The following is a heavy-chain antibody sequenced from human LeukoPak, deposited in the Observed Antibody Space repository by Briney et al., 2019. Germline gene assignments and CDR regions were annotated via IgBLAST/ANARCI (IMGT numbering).Heavy chain of an antibody. CDR1: GCTFSSYA. CDR3: AKALLVCPYGFDS. J-gene: IGHJ5*01. Sequence: GGSLRLSCAASGCTFSSYAMSWVRQAPGKGLEWISAISRSGGSKYYADSVNGRSTISSDYSKNTLHQQMNTMRADETVEYYCAKALLVCPYGFDSWGQGTLVTVSS. CDR2: ISRSGGSK. D-gene: IGHD3-3*01. V-gene: IGHV3-23*01.